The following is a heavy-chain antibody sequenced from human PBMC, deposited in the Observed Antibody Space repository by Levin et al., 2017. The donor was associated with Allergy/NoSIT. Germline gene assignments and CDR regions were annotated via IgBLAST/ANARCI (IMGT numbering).Heavy chain of an antibody. CDR1: GYSFTSYW. V-gene: IGHV5-51*01. D-gene: IGHD1-1*01. J-gene: IGHJ5*02. Sequence: PGGSLRLSCKGSGYSFTSYWIGWVRQMPGKGLEWMGIIYPGDSDTRYSPSFQGQVTISADKSISTAYLQWSSLKASDTAMYYCASRLEDNWFDPWGQGTLVTVSS. CDR2: IYPGDSDT. CDR3: ASRLEDNWFDP.